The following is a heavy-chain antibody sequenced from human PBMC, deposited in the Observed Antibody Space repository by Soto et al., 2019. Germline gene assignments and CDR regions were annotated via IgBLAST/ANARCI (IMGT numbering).Heavy chain of an antibody. J-gene: IGHJ5*02. CDR3: AKDRDIVVVPAAPNWFDP. CDR2: ISGSGGST. CDR1: GFTFSSYA. V-gene: IGHV3-23*01. Sequence: GGSLRLSCAASGFTFSSYAMSWVRQAQGKGLEWVSAISGSGGSTYYADSVKGRFTISRDNSKNTLYLQMNSLRAEDTAVYYCAKDRDIVVVPAAPNWFDPWGQGTLVTVSS. D-gene: IGHD2-2*01.